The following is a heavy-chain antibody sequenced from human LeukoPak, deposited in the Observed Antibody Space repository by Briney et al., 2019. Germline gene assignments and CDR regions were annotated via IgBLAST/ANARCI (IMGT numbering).Heavy chain of an antibody. V-gene: IGHV3-15*01. CDR2: IKSKTDGGTT. D-gene: IGHD3-3*01. J-gene: IGHJ4*02. CDR1: GFTFSNAW. CDR3: TTHDFWSGYYNFVF. Sequence: GGSLRLSCAASGFTFSNAWVSWVRQAAGKGLEWVGRIKSKTDGGTTDYAAPVKGRFTITRDDSKNTLYLQMNSLKTEDTAVYYCTTHDFWSGYYNFVFWGQGTLVTVSS.